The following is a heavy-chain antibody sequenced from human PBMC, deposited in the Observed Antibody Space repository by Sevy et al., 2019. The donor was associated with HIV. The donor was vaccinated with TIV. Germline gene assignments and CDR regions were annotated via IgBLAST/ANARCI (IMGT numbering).Heavy chain of an antibody. D-gene: IGHD3-16*02. CDR1: GFTFSSYE. J-gene: IGHJ4*02. CDR3: AGGIMITFGGVIATPYYFDY. V-gene: IGHV3-48*03. CDR2: ISSSGSTI. Sequence: GESLKISCAASGFTFSSYEMNWVRQAPGKGLEWVSYISSSGSTIYYADSVKGRFTISRENAKDSLYLQMNSLRAEDTAVYYCAGGIMITFGGVIATPYYFDYWGQGTLVTVSS.